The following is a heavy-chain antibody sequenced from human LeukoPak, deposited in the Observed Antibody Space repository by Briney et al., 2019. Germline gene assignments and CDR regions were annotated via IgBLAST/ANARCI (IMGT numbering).Heavy chain of an antibody. V-gene: IGHV4-61*01. CDR2: IFYTGST. J-gene: IGHJ6*02. D-gene: IGHD1-1*01. Sequence: SETLSLTCTVSDGSVSRGSCYWSWIRQSPGKGLEWIGHIFYTGSTNYSPSLKSRVTISIDTSKNQFSLKLSSVTAADTAVYYCARDTNGVDVWGQGTTVTVSS. CDR3: ARDTNGVDV. CDR1: DGSVSRGSCY.